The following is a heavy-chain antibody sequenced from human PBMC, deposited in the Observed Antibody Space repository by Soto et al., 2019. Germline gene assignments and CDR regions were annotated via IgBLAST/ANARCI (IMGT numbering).Heavy chain of an antibody. CDR3: ARGATVTHSDY. CDR2: VSYSGTT. Sequence: QVLLQESGPGLVKPPETLSLTCTVSGVSVNSVSFYWTWIRQPPGKGLEWIGYVSYSGTTKYNASLKGRVTISVDTSRSQISLKVSSVTAADTAVYYCARGATVTHSDYWGQGTLVTVSS. V-gene: IGHV4-61*01. CDR1: GVSVNSVSFY. D-gene: IGHD4-17*01. J-gene: IGHJ4*02.